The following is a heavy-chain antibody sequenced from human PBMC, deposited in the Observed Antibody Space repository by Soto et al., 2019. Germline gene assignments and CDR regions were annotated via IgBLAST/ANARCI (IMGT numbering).Heavy chain of an antibody. CDR1: GFTFSSYW. D-gene: IGHD6-13*01. Sequence: PGGSLRLSCAASGFTFSSYWMSWVRQAPGKGLEWVSNIKQDGSEKYYVDSVKGRFTISRDNAKNSLYLQMNSLRAEDTAVYYCARDRSSSSWYLRDYYYYGMHXWGQGTTVTVS. CDR3: ARDRSSSSWYLRDYYYYGMHX. V-gene: IGHV3-7*03. J-gene: IGHJ6*02. CDR2: IKQDGSEK.